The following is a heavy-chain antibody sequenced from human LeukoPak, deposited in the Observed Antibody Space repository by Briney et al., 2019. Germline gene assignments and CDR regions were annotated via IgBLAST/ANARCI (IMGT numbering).Heavy chain of an antibody. D-gene: IGHD6-25*01. J-gene: IGHJ4*02. V-gene: IGHV1-8*01. CDR3: ARAEFSAPDY. CDR1: GYTFTSYD. Sequence: GASVKVSCKASGYTFTSYDINWVRQATGQGLEWMGWLNPNSGNTDYAQKFQGRVTMTRNTSISTAYMELSSLKSEDTAVYYCARAEFSAPDYWGQGTLVTVSS. CDR2: LNPNSGNT.